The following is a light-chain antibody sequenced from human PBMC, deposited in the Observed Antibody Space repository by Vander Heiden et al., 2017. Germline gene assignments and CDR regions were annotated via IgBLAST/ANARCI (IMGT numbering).Light chain of an antibody. V-gene: IGKV1-33*01. CDR2: DAS. J-gene: IGKJ2*02. CDR3: KQSVNLPRT. CDR1: QDISNY. Sequence: AEPPSSLLPSVGDRVTITCQAMQDISNYVNWYQQKPGKAPKLRLYDASDLEPGVPSRLVGSRSVTDVAVTIRSLEAEDVGVYYCKQSVNLPRTFGPGTKLDIK.